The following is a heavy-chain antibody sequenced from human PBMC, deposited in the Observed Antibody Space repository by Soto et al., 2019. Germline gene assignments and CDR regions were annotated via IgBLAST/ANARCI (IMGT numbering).Heavy chain of an antibody. V-gene: IGHV4-34*01. J-gene: IGHJ3*02. Sequence: PSETLSLTCAVYGGSFSGYYWSWIRQPPGKGLEWIGEINHSGSTNYNPSLKSRVTISVDTSKNQFSLKLSSVTAADTAVYYCGGEDSRWSGLPRRNPFVIWGQGTMVTV. CDR2: INHSGST. CDR1: GGSFSGYY. CDR3: GGEDSRWSGLPRRNPFVI. D-gene: IGHD6-6*01.